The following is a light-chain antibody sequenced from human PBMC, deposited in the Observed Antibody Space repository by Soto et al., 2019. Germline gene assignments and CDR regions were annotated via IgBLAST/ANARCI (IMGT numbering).Light chain of an antibody. Sequence: DIVLTQSPATLSLSPGERATLSCGASQTVDKNYLGWYQQKPGLAPRLLIYDVSNRATGIPDRFSGSGSGTHFTLTITTLEPEDFAVYYCKQYAHPPLAFGGGTRVEIK. CDR3: KQYAHPPLA. CDR2: DVS. V-gene: IGKV3D-20*01. J-gene: IGKJ4*01. CDR1: QTVDKNY.